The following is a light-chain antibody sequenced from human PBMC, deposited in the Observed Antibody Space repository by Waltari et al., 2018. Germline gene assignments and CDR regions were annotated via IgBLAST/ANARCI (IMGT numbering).Light chain of an antibody. Sequence: QSALTQPRSVSGSPGQSVTISCTGTSSDVGYYNYVSWYQPRPGKAPRRILYDVTKRRSGVPDRFSGSKSGNTASLTISGLQAEDEADFYCCSYAGSYILVFGGGTKLTVL. CDR1: SSDVGYYNY. V-gene: IGLV2-11*01. CDR2: DVT. CDR3: CSYAGSYILV. J-gene: IGLJ2*01.